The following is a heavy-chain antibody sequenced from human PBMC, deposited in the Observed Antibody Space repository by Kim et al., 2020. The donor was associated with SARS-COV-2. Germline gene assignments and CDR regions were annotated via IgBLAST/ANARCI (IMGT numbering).Heavy chain of an antibody. V-gene: IGHV4-39*07. CDR3: AREGGSYGQNGAGWFDP. D-gene: IGHD5-18*01. J-gene: IGHJ5*02. Sequence: LKGRVTISADTSKNQSSLKLSSVTAADTAVYYCAREGGSYGQNGAGWFDPWGQGTLVTVSS.